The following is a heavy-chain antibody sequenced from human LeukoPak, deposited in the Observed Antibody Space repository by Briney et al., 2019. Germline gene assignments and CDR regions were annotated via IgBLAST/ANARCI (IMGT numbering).Heavy chain of an antibody. Sequence: SVKVYCKASGGTFSSYTISWVRQAPGQGVEWMGGIIPVFGTANYPQKFQGRVTITADKSTNTAYMELSSLRSEDTAVYYCARDRGGGTTDYWGQGTLVTVSS. CDR2: IIPVFGTA. J-gene: IGHJ4*02. V-gene: IGHV1-69*06. CDR1: GGTFSSYT. D-gene: IGHD1-1*01. CDR3: ARDRGGGTTDY.